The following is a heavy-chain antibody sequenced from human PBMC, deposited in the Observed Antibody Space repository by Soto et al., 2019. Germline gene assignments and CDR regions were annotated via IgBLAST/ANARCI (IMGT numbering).Heavy chain of an antibody. J-gene: IGHJ5*02. CDR2: ISASGGTK. CDR1: GFTFSDYA. V-gene: IGHV3-23*01. Sequence: EVQLLESGGDLVQPGGSPRVSCAASGFTFSDYAMSWVRQAPGKGLEWVSSISASGGTKYYADSLKGRFTISRDNSKNTLFLEMTSLRAEDTAVFYCAKAGQSSAGSRGAESWGQGTLVTVSS. D-gene: IGHD6-13*01. CDR3: AKAGQSSAGSRGAES.